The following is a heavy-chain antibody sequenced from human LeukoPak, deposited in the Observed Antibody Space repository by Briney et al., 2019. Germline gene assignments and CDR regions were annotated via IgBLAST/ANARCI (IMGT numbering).Heavy chain of an antibody. CDR2: IIPILGVA. V-gene: IGHV1-69*04. D-gene: IGHD3-22*01. CDR1: GGTFSSYT. CDR3: ARDISQFAYDSSGYVDY. J-gene: IGHJ4*02. Sequence: ASVKVSCKASGGTFSSYTISWVRQAPGQGLEWMGRIIPILGVANYAQKFQGRVTITADKSTSTAYMELSSLRSEDTAVYYCARDISQFAYDSSGYVDYWGQGTLVIVSS.